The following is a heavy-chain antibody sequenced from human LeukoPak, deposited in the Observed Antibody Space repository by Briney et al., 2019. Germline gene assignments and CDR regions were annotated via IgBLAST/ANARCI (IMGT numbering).Heavy chain of an antibody. J-gene: IGHJ6*03. CDR1: GYTFTNYG. CDR3: ARDGRRYCTNGVCSFMDV. V-gene: IGHV1-18*01. CDR2: ISTYNGNT. D-gene: IGHD2-8*01. Sequence: ASVKVSCKASGYTFTNYGISWVRQAPGQGLEWMGWISTYNGNTNYAQKLQGRVTMTTDTSTSTAYMELRSLRSDDTAVYYCARDGRRYCTNGVCSFMDVWGKGTTVTVSS.